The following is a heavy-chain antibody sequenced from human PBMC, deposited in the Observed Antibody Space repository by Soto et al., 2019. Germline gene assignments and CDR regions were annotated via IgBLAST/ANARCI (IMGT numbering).Heavy chain of an antibody. Sequence: SVKVSCKASGGTFSSYAISWVRQAPGQGLEWMGGIIPIFGTANYAQKFQGRVTITADKSTSTAYMELSSLRSEDTAVYYCARLYCSSTRCPQPIFDYWGQGTLVTVSS. CDR2: IIPIFGTA. D-gene: IGHD2-2*01. J-gene: IGHJ4*02. V-gene: IGHV1-69*06. CDR3: ARLYCSSTRCPQPIFDY. CDR1: GGTFSSYA.